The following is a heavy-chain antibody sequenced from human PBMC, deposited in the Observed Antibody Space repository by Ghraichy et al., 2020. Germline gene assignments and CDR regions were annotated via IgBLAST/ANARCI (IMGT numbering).Heavy chain of an antibody. CDR2: IYYSGST. J-gene: IGHJ6*03. CDR3: ARDPQWGTAMPNYYYMDV. D-gene: IGHD5-18*01. Sequence: SETLSLTCAVSGGSISSGGYSWSWIRQPPGKGLEWIGYIYYSGSTYYNPSLKSRVTISVDTSKNQFSLKLSSVTAADTAVYYCARDPQWGTAMPNYYYMDVWGKGTTVTVSS. V-gene: IGHV4-30-4*07. CDR1: GGSISSGGYS.